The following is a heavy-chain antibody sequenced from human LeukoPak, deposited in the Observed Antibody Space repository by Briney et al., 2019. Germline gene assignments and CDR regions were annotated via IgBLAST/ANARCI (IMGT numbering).Heavy chain of an antibody. CDR1: GGSISSYY. J-gene: IGHJ4*02. Sequence: SETQSLTCTVSGGSISSYYWSWIRQPPGKGLEWIGYIYYSGSTNYNPSLKSRVTISVDTSKNQFSLRLSSVTAADTAVYYCARDPDYWGQGTLVTVSS. CDR2: IYYSGST. V-gene: IGHV4-59*01. CDR3: ARDPDY.